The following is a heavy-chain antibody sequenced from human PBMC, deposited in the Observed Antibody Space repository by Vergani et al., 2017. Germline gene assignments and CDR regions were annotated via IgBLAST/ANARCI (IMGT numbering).Heavy chain of an antibody. V-gene: IGHV3-74*01. CDR3: AVYCTNGVCPDY. Sequence: EVQLVESGGGLVQPGGSLRLSCAASGFTFSSYWMHWVRQAPGKGLVWVSRINTDGSSTSYADSVKGRFTISRDNAKNTLYLQMNSLRAEDTALYYCAVYCTNGVCPDYWGQGTLVTVSS. D-gene: IGHD2-8*01. CDR1: GFTFSSYW. J-gene: IGHJ4*02. CDR2: INTDGSST.